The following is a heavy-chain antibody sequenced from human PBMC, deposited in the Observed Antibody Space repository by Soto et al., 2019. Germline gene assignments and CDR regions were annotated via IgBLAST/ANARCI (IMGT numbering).Heavy chain of an antibody. CDR2: INHSGST. CDR1: GGSFSGYY. V-gene: IGHV4-34*01. D-gene: IGHD6-19*01. J-gene: IGHJ6*02. Sequence: QVQLQQWGAGLLKPSETLSLTCAVYGGSFSGYYWSWIRQPPGKGLEWIGEINHSGSTNYNPSLNSRVTISVDTSKNQFSLKLSSVTAADTAVYYWARSSGWYPMDVWGQGTTVTVSS. CDR3: ARSSGWYPMDV.